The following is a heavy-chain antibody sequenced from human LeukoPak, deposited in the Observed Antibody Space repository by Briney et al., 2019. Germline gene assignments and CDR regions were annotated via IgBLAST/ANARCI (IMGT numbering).Heavy chain of an antibody. CDR1: GFTFSSYS. V-gene: IGHV3-21*01. CDR3: ARAEGSGSYYNRYWYFDL. Sequence: GGSLRLSCAASGFTFSSYSMNWVRQAPGKGLEGVSSISSSSSYIYYADSVKGRFTISRDNAKNSLYLQMNSLRAEDTAVYYCARAEGSGSYYNRYWYFDLWGRGTLVTVSS. J-gene: IGHJ2*01. CDR2: ISSSSSYI. D-gene: IGHD3-10*01.